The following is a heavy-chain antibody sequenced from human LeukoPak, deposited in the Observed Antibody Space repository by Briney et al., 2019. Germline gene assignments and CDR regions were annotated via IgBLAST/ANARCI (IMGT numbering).Heavy chain of an antibody. V-gene: IGHV4-34*01. J-gene: IGHJ4*02. D-gene: IGHD2-15*01. Sequence: SEALSLTCAVYGGSFSGYYWSWIRQPPGKGLEWIGEINHSGSTNYNPSLKSRVTISVDTSKNQFSLKLSSVTAADTAVYYCARGGLVVVAARSVRFDYWGQGTLVTVSS. CDR2: INHSGST. CDR1: GGSFSGYY. CDR3: ARGGLVVVAARSVRFDY.